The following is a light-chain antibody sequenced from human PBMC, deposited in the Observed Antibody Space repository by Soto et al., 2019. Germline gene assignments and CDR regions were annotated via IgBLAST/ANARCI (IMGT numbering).Light chain of an antibody. Sequence: QSVLTQPPSVSAAPGQKVTIFCSGSSSNIGNYFVSWYQQLPGTAPKLLIYGNINRPSGVPDRFSGSKSGTSASLAITGLQAEDEAHYYCHSFDSRLIGLLFGGGTKLTVL. V-gene: IGLV1-40*01. J-gene: IGLJ2*01. CDR1: SSNIGNYF. CDR2: GNI. CDR3: HSFDSRLIGLL.